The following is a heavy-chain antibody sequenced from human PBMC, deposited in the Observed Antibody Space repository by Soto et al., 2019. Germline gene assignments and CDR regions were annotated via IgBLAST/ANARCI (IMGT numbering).Heavy chain of an antibody. J-gene: IGHJ4*02. CDR2: MYNTGST. CDR3: ERHSIWLLLSDY. Sequence: SETLSLTCTVSGGSISGYYWSWIRQPPGKGLEWIGYMYNTGSTVYNPSFKSRVTISVDTSKNQFSLKLGSVTAADTAVYFCERHSIWLLLSDYWGQGTLVTVSS. CDR1: GGSISGYY. V-gene: IGHV4-59*08. D-gene: IGHD3-22*01.